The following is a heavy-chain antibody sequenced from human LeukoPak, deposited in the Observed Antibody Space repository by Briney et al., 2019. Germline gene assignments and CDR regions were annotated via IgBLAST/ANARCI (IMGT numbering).Heavy chain of an antibody. V-gene: IGHV4-34*01. D-gene: IGHD2-2*01. CDR2: INHSGST. J-gene: IGHJ6*02. Sequence: SETLSLTCAVYGGSFSGYYWSWIRQPPGKGLEWIGEINHSGSTNYNPSLKSRVTISVDTSKNQFSLKLSSVTAADTAVYYCASSTRAYYYYGMDVWGQGTTVTVSS. CDR1: GGSFSGYY. CDR3: ASSTRAYYYYGMDV.